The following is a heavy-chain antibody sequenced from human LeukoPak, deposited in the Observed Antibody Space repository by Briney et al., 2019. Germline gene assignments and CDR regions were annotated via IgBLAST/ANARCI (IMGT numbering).Heavy chain of an antibody. Sequence: GGSLRLSCAASGFTFSNYWMTWVRQAPGKGLEWVANIKEDGSEDNYVDSVKGRFTISRDNARNSLYLQMNSLRDEDTAVYFCARTLAARDTSAYIDYWGRGTLVTVSS. CDR3: ARTLAARDTSAYIDY. J-gene: IGHJ4*02. V-gene: IGHV3-7*01. CDR1: GFTFSNYW. CDR2: IKEDGSED. D-gene: IGHD3-22*01.